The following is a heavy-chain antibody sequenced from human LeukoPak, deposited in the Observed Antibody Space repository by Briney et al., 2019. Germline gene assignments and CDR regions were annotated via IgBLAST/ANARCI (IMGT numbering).Heavy chain of an antibody. V-gene: IGHV3-21*01. CDR3: ARDALQWLLLRYAFDI. CDR2: ISGGSSFT. D-gene: IGHD3-22*01. J-gene: IGHJ3*02. Sequence: GGSLRLSCAASGFSFGSFSMNWVRQAPGKGLEWVSYISGGSSFTYYVDSVKGRFTISRDNAKNSLYLQMNSLRAEDTAVYYCARDALQWLLLRYAFDIWGQGTMVTVSS. CDR1: GFSFGSFS.